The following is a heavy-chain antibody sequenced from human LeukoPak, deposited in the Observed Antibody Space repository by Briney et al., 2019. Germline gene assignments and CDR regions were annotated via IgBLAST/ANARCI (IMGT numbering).Heavy chain of an antibody. CDR1: GFTFNNYY. CDR2: ISSSATNI. J-gene: IGHJ1*01. CDR3: ARVDFYYDSSGYVGEYFQH. D-gene: IGHD3-22*01. Sequence: KPGGSLRLSCAASGFTFNNYYMSWIRQAPGKGLEWVSYISSSATNIQYADSVKGRFTISRDNAKNSLFLQMNSLRGEDTAVYYCARVDFYYDSSGYVGEYFQHWGQGILVTVSS. V-gene: IGHV3-11*01.